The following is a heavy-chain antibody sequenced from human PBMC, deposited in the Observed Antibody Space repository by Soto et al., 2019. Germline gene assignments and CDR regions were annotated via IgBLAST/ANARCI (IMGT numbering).Heavy chain of an antibody. J-gene: IGHJ6*02. V-gene: IGHV3-66*01. CDR3: AAASADYYYYGIDV. Sequence: EVQLVASGGGLVQPGGSLRLSCAASGFTVSRHYMSWVRQAPGKGLEWVSGIYSTDSTYYADSVKGRFSISRDISKNTLYLQMNSLRAEDTAVDYGAAASADYYYYGIDVWGQGTTVTVSS. D-gene: IGHD6-13*01. CDR2: IYSTDST. CDR1: GFTVSRHY.